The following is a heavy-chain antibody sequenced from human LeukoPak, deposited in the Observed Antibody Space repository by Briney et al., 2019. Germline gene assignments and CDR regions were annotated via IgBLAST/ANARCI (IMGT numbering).Heavy chain of an antibody. J-gene: IGHJ4*02. V-gene: IGHV3-7*04. CDR1: GFTFSSYW. Sequence: GGSLRLSCAASGFTFSSYWMSWVRQAPGKGLEWVANIKQDGSEKYYVDSVKGRFTISRDNAKNSLYLQMNSLRAEDTAVYYCARVYYDILTAEYYLDYWGQGTLVTVSS. CDR2: IKQDGSEK. D-gene: IGHD3-9*01. CDR3: ARVYYDILTAEYYLDY.